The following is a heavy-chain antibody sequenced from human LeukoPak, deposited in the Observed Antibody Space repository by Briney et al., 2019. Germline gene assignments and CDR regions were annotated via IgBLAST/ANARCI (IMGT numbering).Heavy chain of an antibody. D-gene: IGHD3-9*01. CDR1: GFTVSSNY. J-gene: IGHJ4*02. V-gene: IGHV3-53*01. CDR2: IYSGGST. Sequence: GGSLRLSCAASGFTVSSNYMSWVRQAPGKGLEWVSVIYSGGSTYYADSVKGRFTISRDNSKNTLYLQMNSLRAEDTAVYYCARVGTHFDWLSDTQDYWGQGTLVTVSS. CDR3: ARVGTHFDWLSDTQDY.